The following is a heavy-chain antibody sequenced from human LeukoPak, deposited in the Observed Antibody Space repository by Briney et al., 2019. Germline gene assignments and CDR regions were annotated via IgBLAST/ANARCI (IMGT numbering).Heavy chain of an antibody. D-gene: IGHD2-15*01. Sequence: GASVKVSCKASGYTFTSFCISWVRQAPGHALEWTGWISGDNVHRKYAQKFQGRVTMTTDKSTSTAYMELSSLRSEDRAVYYCARDTGVGYIMIDYWGQGTLVTVSS. CDR3: ARDTGVGYIMIDY. CDR2: ISGDNVHR. J-gene: IGHJ4*02. V-gene: IGHV1-18*01. CDR1: GYTFTSFC.